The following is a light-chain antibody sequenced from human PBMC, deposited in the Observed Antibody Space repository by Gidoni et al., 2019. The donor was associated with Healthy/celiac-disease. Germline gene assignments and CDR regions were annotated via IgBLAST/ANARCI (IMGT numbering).Light chain of an antibody. Sequence: DIQMTQSPSSLSAPVGDRVTITCQASQDISNYLNWYQQKPGKAPKLLIYDASNLETGVPSRFSGSGAGTDFTCTISSMQPEDIATYYCQQYDNLPLTFGGGTKVEIK. V-gene: IGKV1-33*01. CDR2: DAS. CDR1: QDISNY. CDR3: QQYDNLPLT. J-gene: IGKJ4*01.